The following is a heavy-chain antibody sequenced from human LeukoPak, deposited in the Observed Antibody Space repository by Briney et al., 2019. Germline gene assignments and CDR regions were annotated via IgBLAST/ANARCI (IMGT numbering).Heavy chain of an antibody. Sequence: GGSLRLSCAASGFTFSNCWMSWVRQAPGKGLEWVSSISSSSNYIYYADSVKGRFTISRDNAKNSLYLEMNSLRAEDTAVYYCARRRIVGGLGYWGQGTLVTVSS. V-gene: IGHV3-21*01. D-gene: IGHD1-26*01. CDR3: ARRRIVGGLGY. CDR1: GFTFSNCW. CDR2: ISSSSNYI. J-gene: IGHJ4*02.